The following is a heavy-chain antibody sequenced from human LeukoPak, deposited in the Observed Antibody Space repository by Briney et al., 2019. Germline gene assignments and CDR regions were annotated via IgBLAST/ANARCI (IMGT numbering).Heavy chain of an antibody. Sequence: GGSLRLSCAASGFTFSSYVMSWVRQAPGKGLEWVSAISGSGDNTYYADSVKGRFTISRDNSKNTLYLQMNSLRLEDTAVFYCARSGPQPPRSQFDSWGQGALVTVSS. J-gene: IGHJ4*02. CDR3: ARSGPQPPRSQFDS. CDR2: ISGSGDNT. CDR1: GFTFSSYV. V-gene: IGHV3-23*01. D-gene: IGHD1-14*01.